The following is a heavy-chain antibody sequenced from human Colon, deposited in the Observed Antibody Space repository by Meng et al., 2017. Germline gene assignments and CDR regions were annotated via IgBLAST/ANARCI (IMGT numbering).Heavy chain of an antibody. CDR3: ASIYRYGDYGDYFDY. Sequence: QAQLEDAGPGLVKPSGTLSLTCSVSGGSISSIHWWSWVRQPPGKGLEWIGEIYHSGATNYSPSLKSRVTISVDKSKNQFSLKLSSMTAADTAVYYCASIYRYGDYGDYFDYWGQGTLVTVSS. CDR1: GGSISSIHW. CDR2: IYHSGAT. V-gene: IGHV4-4*02. J-gene: IGHJ4*02. D-gene: IGHD4-17*01.